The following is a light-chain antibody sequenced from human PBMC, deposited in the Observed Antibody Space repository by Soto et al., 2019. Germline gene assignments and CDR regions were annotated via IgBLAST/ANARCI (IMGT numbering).Light chain of an antibody. CDR2: DAS. Sequence: EIVLTQSPGTLSLSPGERATLSCRASQSLSNNYLAWYQQKPGQAPRLLIYDASSRATGIPDRFSGSGSGTALSLSTSRLEPEDYAVYDCQQYGSSPLTFGGGTKVVIK. J-gene: IGKJ4*01. CDR3: QQYGSSPLT. V-gene: IGKV3-20*01. CDR1: QSLSNNY.